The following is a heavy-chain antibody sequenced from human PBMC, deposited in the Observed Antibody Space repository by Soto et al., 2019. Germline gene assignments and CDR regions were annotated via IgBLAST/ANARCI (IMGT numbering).Heavy chain of an antibody. J-gene: IGHJ4*02. Sequence: ETLSLTCAVYGGSFSGYYWSWIRQPPGKGLEWIGEINHSGSTNYNPSLKSRVTISVDTSKNQFSLKLSSVTAADTAVYYCARVGVRYYYYFDYWGQGTLVTVSS. V-gene: IGHV4-34*01. CDR1: GGSFSGYY. D-gene: IGHD2-21*01. CDR3: ARVGVRYYYYFDY. CDR2: INHSGST.